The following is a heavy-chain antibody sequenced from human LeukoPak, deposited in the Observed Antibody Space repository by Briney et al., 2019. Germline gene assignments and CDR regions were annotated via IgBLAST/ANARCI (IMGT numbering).Heavy chain of an antibody. D-gene: IGHD3-16*01. CDR2: ISAYNGNT. CDR3: AISQLYTFGGYYFDY. CDR1: GYTFTGYY. J-gene: IGHJ4*02. V-gene: IGHV1-18*04. Sequence: GASVKVSCKASGYTFTGYYMHWVRQAPGQGLEWMGWISAYNGNTNYAQKLQGRVTMTTDTSTSTAYMELRSLRSDDTAVYYCAISQLYTFGGYYFDYWGQGTLVTVSS.